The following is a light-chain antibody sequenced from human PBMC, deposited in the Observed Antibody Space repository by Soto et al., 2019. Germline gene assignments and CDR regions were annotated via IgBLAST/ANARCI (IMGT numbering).Light chain of an antibody. CDR2: AAS. J-gene: IGKJ1*01. Sequence: DIPMTQSPSSLSASVGGRVTITCRASQGISNYLAWYQQKPGKVPKLLIYAASTLQSGVPSRFSGSGSGTDSNLTISSLQPEDVATYYYQKYNSAPWTFGQGTKVEIK. V-gene: IGKV1-27*01. CDR1: QGISNY. CDR3: QKYNSAPWT.